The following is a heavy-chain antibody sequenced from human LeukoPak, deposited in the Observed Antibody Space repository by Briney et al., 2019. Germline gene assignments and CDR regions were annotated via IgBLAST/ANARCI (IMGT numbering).Heavy chain of an antibody. CDR3: AELGMFASAFDI. V-gene: IGHV1-69*01. CDR1: GGTFSSYA. Sequence: SVKVSCKASGGTFSSYAISWVRQAPGQGLEWMGGIIPIFGTANYAQKFQGRVTITADESTSTAYMELSSLRSEDTAVYYCAELGMFASAFDIWGQGTMVTVSS. D-gene: IGHD7-27*01. J-gene: IGHJ3*02. CDR2: IIPIFGTA.